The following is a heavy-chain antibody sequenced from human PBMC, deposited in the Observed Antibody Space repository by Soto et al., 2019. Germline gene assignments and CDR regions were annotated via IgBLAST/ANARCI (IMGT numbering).Heavy chain of an antibody. Sequence: QVQLVQSGAEVKKPGASVKVSCKASGYTFTNYHIHWVRQATGQGLEWMGWMNPNSGDTGYAQKFQGSVTMTRDTSITAAYMELRGLRSEDTAVYYCARGGGGRWYSGDYWGQGTLVTVSS. J-gene: IGHJ4*02. CDR2: MNPNSGDT. CDR3: ARGGGGRWYSGDY. D-gene: IGHD6-13*01. CDR1: GYTFTNYH. V-gene: IGHV1-8*01.